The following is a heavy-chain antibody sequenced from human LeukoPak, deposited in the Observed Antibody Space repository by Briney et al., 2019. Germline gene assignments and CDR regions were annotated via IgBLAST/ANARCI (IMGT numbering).Heavy chain of an antibody. J-gene: IGHJ4*02. CDR2: INPNSGGT. V-gene: IGHV1-2*02. CDR3: ARDCEVWALRFLEWLNEYYFDY. CDR1: GYTFTGYY. Sequence: ASVKVSCKASGYTFTGYYVHWVRQAPGQGLEWMGWINPNSGGTNYAQKFQGRVTMTRDTSISTAYMELSRLRSDDTAVYYCARDCEVWALRFLEWLNEYYFDYWGQGTLVTVSS. D-gene: IGHD3-3*01.